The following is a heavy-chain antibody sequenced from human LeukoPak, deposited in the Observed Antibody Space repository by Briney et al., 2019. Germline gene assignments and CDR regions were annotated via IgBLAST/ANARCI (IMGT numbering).Heavy chain of an antibody. CDR3: TKNRGAGAHYYYHMNV. D-gene: IGHD1-26*01. CDR2: ITGSGGGT. Sequence: PGGSLRLSCAVSGFTFSSYAMTWVRQTPGKGLEWVSTITGSGGGTLYADSVKGQFTISRDNSKTTLYLHLNSLRGEDTAIYYCTKNRGAGAHYYYHMNVWGKGTTVTVSS. J-gene: IGHJ6*03. CDR1: GFTFSSYA. V-gene: IGHV3-23*01.